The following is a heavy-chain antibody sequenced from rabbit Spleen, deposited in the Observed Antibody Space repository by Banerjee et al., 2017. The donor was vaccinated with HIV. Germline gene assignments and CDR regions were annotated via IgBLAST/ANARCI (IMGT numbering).Heavy chain of an antibody. J-gene: IGHJ4*01. CDR1: GFDFSSYY. CDR2: IDPFFGTT. Sequence: QLKESGGGLVQPGGSLKLSCKGSGFDFSSYYMSWVRQAPGKGLEWIGYIDPFFGTTYFASWVNGRFTISSDNAQNTLYLQLSSLTAADTATYFCVRDQAGDADYGPYYLNLWGPGTLVTVS. D-gene: IGHD2-1*01. V-gene: IGHV1S7*01. CDR3: VRDQAGDADYGPYYLNL.